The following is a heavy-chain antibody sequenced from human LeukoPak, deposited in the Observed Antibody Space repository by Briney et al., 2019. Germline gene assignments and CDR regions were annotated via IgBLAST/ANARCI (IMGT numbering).Heavy chain of an antibody. CDR1: GGSFSGYY. CDR2: INHSGST. Sequence: WETLCLTCAVYGGSFSGYYWTWIRQPPGKGLEWIAEINHSGSTNYNPSLKSRVTISVDTSKNPYSLKLSSVTAAETAVYYCARSSGSYESWGQGTLVTVSS. J-gene: IGHJ5*02. V-gene: IGHV4-34*01. D-gene: IGHD1-26*01. CDR3: ARSSGSYES.